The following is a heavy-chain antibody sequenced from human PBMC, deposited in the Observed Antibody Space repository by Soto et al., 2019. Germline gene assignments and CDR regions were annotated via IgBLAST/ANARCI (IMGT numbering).Heavy chain of an antibody. CDR1: GFTFSTYA. Sequence: GSLRLSCAASGFTFSTYAMHWVRQAPGKGLEWVAVISYDGSNKYYADSVKGRFTISRDNSKNTLYLQMNSLRAEDTAVYYCARDKSPYSSGWHNRHFDYWGQGTLVNVS. D-gene: IGHD6-19*01. V-gene: IGHV3-30-3*01. CDR3: ARDKSPYSSGWHNRHFDY. J-gene: IGHJ4*02. CDR2: ISYDGSNK.